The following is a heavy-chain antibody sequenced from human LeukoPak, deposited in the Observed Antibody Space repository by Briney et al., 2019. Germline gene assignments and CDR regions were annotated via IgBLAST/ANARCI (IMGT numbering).Heavy chain of an antibody. Sequence: GASVTVSCKASGGTFSSYAISWVRQAPGQGLEWMGWINPIFGTANYAQKFQGRVTITADESTSTAYMELSSLRSEDTAVYYCARDGLYCSSTSCYFDYWGQGTLVTVSS. CDR1: GGTFSSYA. V-gene: IGHV1-69*13. D-gene: IGHD2-2*01. J-gene: IGHJ4*02. CDR2: INPIFGTA. CDR3: ARDGLYCSSTSCYFDY.